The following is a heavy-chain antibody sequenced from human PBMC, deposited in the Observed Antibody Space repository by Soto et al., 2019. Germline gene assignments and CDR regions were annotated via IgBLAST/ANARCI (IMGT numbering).Heavy chain of an antibody. J-gene: IGHJ4*02. CDR1: GDGFTYVY. CDR3: ASGRYDASGYFDY. Sequence: GTSVKLSCKGSGDGFTYVYLQWVRQSPGQALEWMGWITPFNGNTKYAQKFQDRVTFTGDTSLNTAYMELSSLRSDDTAMFYCASGRYDASGYFDYWGQGTLVTVSS. CDR2: ITPFNGNT. V-gene: IGHV1-45*02. D-gene: IGHD3-22*01.